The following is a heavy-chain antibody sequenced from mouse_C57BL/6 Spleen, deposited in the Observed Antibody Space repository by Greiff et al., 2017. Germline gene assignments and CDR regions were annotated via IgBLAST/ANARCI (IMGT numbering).Heavy chain of an antibody. V-gene: IGHV3-6*01. D-gene: IGHD1-1*01. CDR2: ISYDGSN. J-gene: IGHJ2*01. Sequence: EVQLQESGPGLVKPSQSLSLTCSVTGYSITSGYYWNWIRQFPGNKLEWMGYISYDGSNNYNPSLKNRNSITRDTSKNQFFLKLNSVTTEDTATYYCARGGTVVDFDYWGQGTTLTVSS. CDR1: GYSITSGYY. CDR3: ARGGTVVDFDY.